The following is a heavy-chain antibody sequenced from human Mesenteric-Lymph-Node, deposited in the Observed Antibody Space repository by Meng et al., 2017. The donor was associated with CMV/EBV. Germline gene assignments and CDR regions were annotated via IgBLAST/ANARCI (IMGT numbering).Heavy chain of an antibody. CDR1: GFSFSDYG. Sequence: GGSLRLSCVASGFSFSDYGMLWVRQAPGRGLEWVTFIRYDGSNTYYADSVKGRFTISRDNAKNTLYLQMDSLRADDTAVYYCVRDAGRGHGYNYLGYFDYWGQGTQVTVSS. CDR2: IRYDGSNT. D-gene: IGHD5-24*01. J-gene: IGHJ4*02. CDR3: VRDAGRGHGYNYLGYFDY. V-gene: IGHV3-30*02.